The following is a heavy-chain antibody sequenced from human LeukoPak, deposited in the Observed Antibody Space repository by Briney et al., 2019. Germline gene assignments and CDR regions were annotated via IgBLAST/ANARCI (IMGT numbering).Heavy chain of an antibody. Sequence: PSETLSLTCTVSGGSLSSGSSYWSWIRQPPGKGLEWIGYIYYSGSTNYNPSLKSRITISVDTSKNLFSLKLSSVPAADTAVYYCARRGRLGYHFDYWGQGTLVTVSS. J-gene: IGHJ4*02. CDR2: IYYSGST. CDR3: ARRGRLGYHFDY. CDR1: GGSLSSGSSY. D-gene: IGHD5-12*01. V-gene: IGHV4-61*01.